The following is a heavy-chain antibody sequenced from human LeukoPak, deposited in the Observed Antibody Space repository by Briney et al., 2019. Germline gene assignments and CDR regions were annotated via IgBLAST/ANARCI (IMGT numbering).Heavy chain of an antibody. J-gene: IGHJ5*02. Sequence: GASLKTPSRGFGYSSISYCIGWVSQMPGEGLVWWMGIYSGDSDTRYSPSLQGQVTISADKSISTAYLQWSRLKASDPAMYYCARLHNGRDHNWSDTWGERTLVTVSS. D-gene: IGHD5-24*01. CDR3: ARLHNGRDHNWSDT. CDR2: IYSGDSDT. CDR1: GYSSISYC. V-gene: IGHV5-51*01.